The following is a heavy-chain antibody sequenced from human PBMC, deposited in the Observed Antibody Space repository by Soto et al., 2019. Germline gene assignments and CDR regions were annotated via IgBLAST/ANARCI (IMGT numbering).Heavy chain of an antibody. CDR3: Y. V-gene: IGHV2-5*02. CDR2: IYWDDDK. J-gene: IGHJ4*02. Sequence: QITLKESGPTLVKPTQTLPLTCTFSGFSLKTTGVGVGWIRQSPGKALEWRALIYWDDDKRYSPSLLIRLTIAKDTSRNQVVLTMTNMDPLDTATYYYYWGPGALVTVSS. CDR1: GFSLKTTGVG.